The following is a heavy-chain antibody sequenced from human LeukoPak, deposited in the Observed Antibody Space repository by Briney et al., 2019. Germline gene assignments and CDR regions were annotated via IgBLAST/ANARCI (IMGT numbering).Heavy chain of an antibody. V-gene: IGHV5-51*01. D-gene: IGHD6-13*01. CDR1: GYNFPSYW. CDR2: MYPADSDI. J-gene: IGHJ4*02. Sequence: GESLKISCKGSGYNFPSYWIGWVRQMPGNGLEWMGIMYPADSDIRYSPSFQGQVTISADESISTAFLQWASLKASDTAMYYCAAAAPNTDGWHYWGQGTMLTVSS. CDR3: AAAAPNTDGWHY.